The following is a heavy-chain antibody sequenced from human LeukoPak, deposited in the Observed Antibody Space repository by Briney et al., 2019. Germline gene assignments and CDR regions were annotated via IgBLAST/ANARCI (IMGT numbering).Heavy chain of an antibody. Sequence: GRSLRLSCAASGFTFSSYGMHWVRQAPGNGLEWVAVISYDGSNKYYADSVKGRFTISRDNSKNTLYLQMNSLRAEDTAVYYCAKDQHTYYDYVWGSYRPPYFDYWGQGTLVTVSS. J-gene: IGHJ4*02. CDR1: GFTFSSYG. CDR3: AKDQHTYYDYVWGSYRPPYFDY. D-gene: IGHD3-16*02. CDR2: ISYDGSNK. V-gene: IGHV3-30*18.